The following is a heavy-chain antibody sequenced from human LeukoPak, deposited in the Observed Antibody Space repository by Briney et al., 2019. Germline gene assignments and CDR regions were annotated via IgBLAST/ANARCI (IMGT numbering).Heavy chain of an antibody. CDR3: VVGDDILTGYPTDPDYYYYYGMDV. J-gene: IGHJ6*04. CDR2: IIPIFGTA. CDR1: GCTFNSYA. Sequence: GASVKVSCKSSGCTFNSYAISWVRQPPGQGLEWMGVIIPIFGTANYAQKFQGRVTITADESTSTAYMELSSLRSEDTAVYYCVVGDDILTGYPTDPDYYYYYGMDVWGKGTTVTVSS. D-gene: IGHD3-9*01. V-gene: IGHV1-69*13.